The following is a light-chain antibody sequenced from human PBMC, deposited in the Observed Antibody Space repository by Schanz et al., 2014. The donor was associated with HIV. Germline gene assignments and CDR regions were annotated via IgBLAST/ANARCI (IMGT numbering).Light chain of an antibody. CDR1: QSVTSYY. CDR2: GAS. V-gene: IGKV3-20*01. Sequence: EIVLTQSPGTLSLSPGERATLSCRASQSVTSYYLAWYQQKPGQAPRLLIYGASSRATGIPDRFSGSGSGTDFTLTISRLEPEDYAVYYCQQYGSPPWTFGQGTKVDVK. CDR3: QQYGSPPWT. J-gene: IGKJ1*01.